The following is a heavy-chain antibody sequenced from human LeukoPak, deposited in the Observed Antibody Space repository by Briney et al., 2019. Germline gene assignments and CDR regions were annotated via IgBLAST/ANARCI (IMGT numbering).Heavy chain of an antibody. CDR3: TREQDREASATVVGDY. Sequence: GSLRLSCAASGFTFSIYSMNWVRQAPGKGLEWISHISTGTYIAYTDSVKGRFTISRDNAKNSLFLQMNSLRAEDTAVYYCTREQDREASATVVGDYWGQGTLVTVSS. D-gene: IGHD4-23*01. CDR1: GFTFSIYS. J-gene: IGHJ4*02. CDR2: ISTGTYI. V-gene: IGHV3-21*05.